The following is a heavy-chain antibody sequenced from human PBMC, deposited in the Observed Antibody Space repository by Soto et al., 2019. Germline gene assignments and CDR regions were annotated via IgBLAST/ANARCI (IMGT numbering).Heavy chain of an antibody. V-gene: IGHV1-3*01. Sequence: GASVKVSCKASGYTFTSYAMHWVRQAPGQRLEWMGWINAGNGNTKYSQKFQGRVTITRDTSASTAYMELSSLRSEDTAVYYCARDDCSGGSCYYYYMDVWGKGTTVTVSS. CDR2: INAGNGNT. CDR1: GYTFTSYA. D-gene: IGHD2-15*01. J-gene: IGHJ6*03. CDR3: ARDDCSGGSCYYYYMDV.